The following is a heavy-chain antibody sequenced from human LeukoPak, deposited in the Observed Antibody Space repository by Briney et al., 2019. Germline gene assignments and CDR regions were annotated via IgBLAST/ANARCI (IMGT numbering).Heavy chain of an antibody. V-gene: IGHV1-8*01. CDR2: MNPNSGNT. CDR3: ARGRVVVPTGVYYYYMDV. CDR1: GYTFTSYD. J-gene: IGHJ6*03. Sequence: ASVKVSCKASGYTFTSYDINWVRQATGQGLEWMGWMNPNSGNTGYAQKFQGRVTMTRNTSISTAYMELSSLRSEDTAVYYCARGRVVVPTGVYYYYMDVWGKGTTVTVSS. D-gene: IGHD2-2*01.